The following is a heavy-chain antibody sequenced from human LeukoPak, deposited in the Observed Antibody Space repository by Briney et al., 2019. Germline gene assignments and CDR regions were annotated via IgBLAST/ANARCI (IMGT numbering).Heavy chain of an antibody. CDR1: GLTVSSNY. Sequence: GGSLRLSCAASGLTVSSNYMSWVRQAPGKGLEWVSVLYSGGSTYYADSVKGRFTISRDNSKNTLYLQMNSLRAEDTAVYYCAKEAYSGYDWEFDYWGQGTLVTVSS. CDR2: LYSGGST. V-gene: IGHV3-53*01. CDR3: AKEAYSGYDWEFDY. D-gene: IGHD5-12*01. J-gene: IGHJ4*02.